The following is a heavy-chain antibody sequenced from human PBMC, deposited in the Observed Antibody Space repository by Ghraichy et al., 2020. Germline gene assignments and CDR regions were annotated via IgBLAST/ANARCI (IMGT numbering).Heavy chain of an antibody. V-gene: IGHV4-59*01. J-gene: IGHJ2*01. CDR2: IYYSGST. CDR1: GGSISSYY. CDR3: ARDRYSGSYWYFDL. Sequence: SETLSLTCTVSGGSISSYYWSWIRQPPGKGLEWIGYIYYSGSTNYNPSLKSRVTISVDTSKNQFSLKLSSVTAADTAVYYCARDRYSGSYWYFDLWGRGTPATVPP. D-gene: IGHD1-26*01.